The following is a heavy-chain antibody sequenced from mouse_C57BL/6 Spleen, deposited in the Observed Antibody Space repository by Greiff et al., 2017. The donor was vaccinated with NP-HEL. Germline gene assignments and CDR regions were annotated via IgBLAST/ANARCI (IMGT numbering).Heavy chain of an antibody. J-gene: IGHJ3*01. Sequence: EVKVVESGGGLVQPGGSLSLSCAASGFTFTDYYMSWVRQPPGKALEWLGFIRNKANGYTTEYSASVKGRFTISRDNSQSILYLQMNALRAEDSATYYCALDSSGLFAYWGQGTLVTVSA. V-gene: IGHV7-3*01. D-gene: IGHD3-2*02. CDR3: ALDSSGLFAY. CDR1: GFTFTDYY. CDR2: IRNKANGYTT.